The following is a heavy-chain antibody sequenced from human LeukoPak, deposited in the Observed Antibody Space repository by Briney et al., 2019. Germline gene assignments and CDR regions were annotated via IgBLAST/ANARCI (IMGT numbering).Heavy chain of an antibody. J-gene: IGHJ4*02. Sequence: GGSLRLSCAVSGFTFSSYWMSWVRQAPGKGLEWVANIKQGGSEKYYVDSVKGRFTISRDNAKNSLYLQMNSLRAEDTAVYYCARDELGLDYWGQGTLVTVSS. V-gene: IGHV3-7*01. CDR3: ARDELGLDY. CDR2: IKQGGSEK. D-gene: IGHD5-12*01. CDR1: GFTFSSYW.